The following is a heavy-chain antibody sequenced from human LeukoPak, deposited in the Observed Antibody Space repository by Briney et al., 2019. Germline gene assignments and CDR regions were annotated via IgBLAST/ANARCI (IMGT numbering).Heavy chain of an antibody. CDR3: AREDSSGYYYRGTFDY. CDR1: GGSFSGYY. CDR2: INHSGST. V-gene: IGHV4-34*01. D-gene: IGHD3-22*01. Sequence: SETLSLTRAVYGGSFSGYYWSWIRQPPGKGLEWIGEINHSGSTNYNPSLKSRVTISVDTSKNQFSLKLSSVTAADTAVYYCAREDSSGYYYRGTFDYWGQGTLVTVSS. J-gene: IGHJ4*02.